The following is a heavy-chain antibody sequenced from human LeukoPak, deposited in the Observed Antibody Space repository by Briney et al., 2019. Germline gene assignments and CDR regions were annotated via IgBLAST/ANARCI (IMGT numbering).Heavy chain of an antibody. J-gene: IGHJ4*02. CDR1: GGSISSYY. Sequence: SEALSLTCTVSGGSISSYYWSWIRQPPGKGLEWIGYIYYSGSTNYNPSLKSRVTISVDTSKNQFSLKLSSVTAADRAVYYCARAHIGLLDYWGQGTLVTVFS. CDR2: IYYSGST. CDR3: ARAHIGLLDY. D-gene: IGHD5-12*01. V-gene: IGHV4-59*01.